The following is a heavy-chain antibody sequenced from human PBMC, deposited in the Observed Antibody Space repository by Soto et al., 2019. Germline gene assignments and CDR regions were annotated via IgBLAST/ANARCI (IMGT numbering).Heavy chain of an antibody. CDR2: ISAHNGNT. Sequence: QVHMVQSGAEVKKPGASVKVSCKGSGYAFTTYGITWVRQAPGQGLEWMGWISAHNGNTNYAQKLQGRVTVTRDTSTSTAYMELRSLRSDDTAVYYCARGRYGDYWGQGALVTVSS. CDR1: GYAFTTYG. CDR3: ARGRYGDY. V-gene: IGHV1-18*01. J-gene: IGHJ4*02. D-gene: IGHD1-1*01.